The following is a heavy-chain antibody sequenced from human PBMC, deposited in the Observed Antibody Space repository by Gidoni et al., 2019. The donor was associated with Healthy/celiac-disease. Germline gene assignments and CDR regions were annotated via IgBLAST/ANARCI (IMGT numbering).Heavy chain of an antibody. Sequence: EVQLVESGGGLVQPAGSLSLSCAASGFTCSSYEMNWVRQAPGKGLECVSYISSSGSTIYYADSVKGRFTISRDNAKNSLYLQMNSLRAEDTAVYYCARISIAAAEYYFDYWGQGTLVTVSS. J-gene: IGHJ4*02. V-gene: IGHV3-48*03. CDR3: ARISIAAAEYYFDY. CDR2: ISSSGSTI. D-gene: IGHD6-13*01. CDR1: GFTCSSYE.